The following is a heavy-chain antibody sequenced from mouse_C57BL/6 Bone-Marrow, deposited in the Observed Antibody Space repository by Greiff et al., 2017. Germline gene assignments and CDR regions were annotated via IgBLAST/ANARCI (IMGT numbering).Heavy chain of an antibody. CDR1: GYTFTDYE. J-gene: IGHJ1*03. Sequence: VKLQESGAELVRPGASVTLSCKASGYTFTDYEMHWVKQTPVHGLEWIGAIDPETGGTAYNQKFKGKAILTADKSSSTAYMELRSLTSEDSAVYYCTSVVGIYYDYEDVWGTGTTVTVSS. CDR3: TSVVGIYYDYEDV. V-gene: IGHV1-15*01. D-gene: IGHD2-4*01. CDR2: IDPETGGT.